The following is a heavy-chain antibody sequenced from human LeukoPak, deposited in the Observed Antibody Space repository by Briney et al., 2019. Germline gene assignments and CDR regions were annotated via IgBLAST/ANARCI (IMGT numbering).Heavy chain of an antibody. J-gene: IGHJ6*02. V-gene: IGHV4-59*01. CDR2: IYYSGST. CDR1: GGSISSYY. Sequence: SETLSLTCTVSGGSISSYYWSWIRQPPGKGLEWIGYIYYSGSTNYSPSLKSRVTISVDTSKNQFSLKLSSVTAADTAVYYCARDVRRPISVWGMDVWGQGTTVTVSS. CDR3: ARDVRRPISVWGMDV. D-gene: IGHD2-21*01.